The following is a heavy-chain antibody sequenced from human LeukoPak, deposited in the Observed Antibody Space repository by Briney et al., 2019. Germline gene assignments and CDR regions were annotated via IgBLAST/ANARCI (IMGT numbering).Heavy chain of an antibody. V-gene: IGHV4-39*07. J-gene: IGHJ6*02. D-gene: IGHD3-10*01. CDR2: IYYSGST. CDR3: ARALGWFGDAPHYYYYGMDV. Sequence: SETLSLTCTVSGGSISSSSYYWGWIRQPPGKGLEWIGSIYYSGSTYYNPSLKSRVTISVDTSKNQFSLKLSSVTAADTAVYYCARALGWFGDAPHYYYYGMDVWGQGTTVTVSS. CDR1: GGSISSSSYY.